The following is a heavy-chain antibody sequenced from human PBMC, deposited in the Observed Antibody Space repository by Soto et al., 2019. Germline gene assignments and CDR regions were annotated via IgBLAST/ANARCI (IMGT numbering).Heavy chain of an antibody. J-gene: IGHJ6*02. CDR1: GYSFTSYW. V-gene: IGHV5-51*01. CDR2: IYPGDSDT. Sequence: GESLKISCKGSGYSFTSYWIGWVRQMPGKGLEWMGIIYPGDSDTSYSPSFQGQVTISADKSISTAYLQWSSLKASDTAMYYCATSESSSAGYYYYYGMDVWGQGTTVTVSS. D-gene: IGHD6-6*01. CDR3: ATSESSSAGYYYYYGMDV.